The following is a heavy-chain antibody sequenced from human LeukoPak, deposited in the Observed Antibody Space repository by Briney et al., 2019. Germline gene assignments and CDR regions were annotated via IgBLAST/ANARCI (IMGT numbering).Heavy chain of an antibody. CDR1: GYTFTGYY. J-gene: IGHJ4*02. D-gene: IGHD2-2*02. Sequence: ASVKVSCKASGYTFTGYYMHWVRQAPGQVLAWMGWINPNSGGTNYAQKFQGRVTMTRDTSTSTAYMELSRLRSDDTAVYYCATQMLYERDFDYWGQGTLVTVSS. V-gene: IGHV1-2*02. CDR2: INPNSGGT. CDR3: ATQMLYERDFDY.